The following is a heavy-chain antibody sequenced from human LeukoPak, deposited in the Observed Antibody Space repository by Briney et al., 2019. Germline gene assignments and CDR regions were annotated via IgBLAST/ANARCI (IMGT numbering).Heavy chain of an antibody. V-gene: IGHV3-21*01. Sequence: PGGSLRLSCAASGFTFSSYTMNWVRQAPEKGLEWVSSISSSSSYIYHADSVKGRFTISRDNAKNSVYLQMNSLRAEDTAVYYCARDGITIFGAGGVDVWGQGTTVTVSS. CDR1: GFTFSSYT. CDR3: ARDGITIFGAGGVDV. CDR2: ISSSSSYI. D-gene: IGHD3-3*01. J-gene: IGHJ6*02.